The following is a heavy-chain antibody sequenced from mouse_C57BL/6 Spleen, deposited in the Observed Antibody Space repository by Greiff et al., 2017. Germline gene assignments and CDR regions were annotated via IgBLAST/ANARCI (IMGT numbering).Heavy chain of an antibody. D-gene: IGHD2-4*01. CDR2: IYPGSGST. CDR1: GYTFTSYW. J-gene: IGHJ2*01. CDR3: ARDYDYDEGYYFDY. Sequence: VQLQQSGAELVKPGASVKMSCKASGYTFTSYWITWVKQRPGQGLEWIGDIYPGSGSTNYNEKFKSKATLTVDTSSSTAYMQLSSLTSEDSAVYYCARDYDYDEGYYFDYWGQGTTLTVSS. V-gene: IGHV1-55*01.